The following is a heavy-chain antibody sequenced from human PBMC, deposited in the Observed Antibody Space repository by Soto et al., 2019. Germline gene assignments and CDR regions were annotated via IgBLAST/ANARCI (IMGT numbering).Heavy chain of an antibody. Sequence: GGSLRLSCAASGFTFSINAMSWVRQAPGKGLEWVSAISANGQGIYYADSVRGRFTISRDNSKNTVFLHMDSLRAEDTAVYYCAKDRDYPRDQFHYWGQGTLVTVSS. V-gene: IGHV3-23*01. J-gene: IGHJ4*02. CDR2: ISANGQGI. CDR3: AKDRDYPRDQFHY. CDR1: GFTFSINA. D-gene: IGHD2-2*01.